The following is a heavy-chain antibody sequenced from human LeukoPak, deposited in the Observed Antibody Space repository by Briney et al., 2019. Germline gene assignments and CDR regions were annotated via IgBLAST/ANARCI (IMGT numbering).Heavy chain of an antibody. Sequence: GGSLRLSCEASGFTFSSYPMHWVRQAPGKGLEWVGFIRSKAYGGTTEYAASVKGRFTISRDDSKSIAYLQMNSLKTEDTAVYYCTGGYCSGGSCYSATLDYWGQGTPVTVSS. CDR3: TGGYCSGGSCYSATLDY. J-gene: IGHJ4*02. V-gene: IGHV3-49*04. CDR1: GFTFSSYP. D-gene: IGHD2-15*01. CDR2: IRSKAYGGTT.